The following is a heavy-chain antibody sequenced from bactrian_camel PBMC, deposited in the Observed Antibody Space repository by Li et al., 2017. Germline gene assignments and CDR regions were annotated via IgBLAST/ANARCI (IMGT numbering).Heavy chain of an antibody. CDR1: SSPYSSNC. J-gene: IGHJ4*01. Sequence: LVESGGGSVQAGGSLRLSCAASSSPYSSNCLGWFRQAPGKEREGVAAIYLAGGDTYYADSVKGRFIISQDNAKNTVYLQMSSLKSEDTAIYYCAAGDRSYGDSCRNKYWGQGTQVTVS. D-gene: IGHD6*01. V-gene: IGHV3S6*01. CDR3: AAGDRSYGDSCRNKY. CDR2: IYLAGGDT.